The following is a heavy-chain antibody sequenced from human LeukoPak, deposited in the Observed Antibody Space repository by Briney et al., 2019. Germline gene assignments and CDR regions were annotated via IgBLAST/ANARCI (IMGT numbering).Heavy chain of an antibody. V-gene: IGHV3-30-3*01. CDR3: AREIFDGDYNYYYGMDV. D-gene: IGHD4-17*01. J-gene: IGHJ6*02. Sequence: PGGSLRLSCAASGFTFSNYWMSWVRQAPGKGLEWVAVISYDGSTKYYADSVKARFTISRDNSKNTLYLQMNSLRPDDTAVYYCAREIFDGDYNYYYGMDVWGQGTTVTVSS. CDR2: ISYDGSTK. CDR1: GFTFSNYW.